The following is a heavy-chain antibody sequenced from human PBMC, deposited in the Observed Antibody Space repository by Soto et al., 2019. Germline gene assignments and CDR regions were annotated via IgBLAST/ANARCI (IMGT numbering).Heavy chain of an antibody. V-gene: IGHV1-18*01. CDR2: ISTYNGNT. D-gene: IGHD2-2*01. CDR1: GYTFTSYG. Sequence: QVQVMQSGAEVKKPGASVKVSCKSSGYTFTSYGISWVRQAPGQGLEWMGWISTYNGNTNYAQKLQGRVTMTTDTSTSKAYMELRSLRYDDTAVYYCGRDLYQSVFYYGMDVWGQGTTVTVYS. CDR3: GRDLYQSVFYYGMDV. J-gene: IGHJ6*02.